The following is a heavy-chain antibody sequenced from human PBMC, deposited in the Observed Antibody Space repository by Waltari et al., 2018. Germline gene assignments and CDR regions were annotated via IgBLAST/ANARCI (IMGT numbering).Heavy chain of an antibody. CDR1: GFTVSSNY. CDR3: ARETYYDRSGYFRLGAFDI. V-gene: IGHV3-53*01. D-gene: IGHD3-22*01. Sequence: EVQLVESGGGLIQPGGSLRLSCAASGFTVSSNYMSWVRQAPGKGREWVSLIYVGGSTIYADSVKGRFTISRDDSKNTLYLQMNSLRAEDTAVYYCARETYYDRSGYFRLGAFDIWGQGTVVTVSS. J-gene: IGHJ3*02. CDR2: IYVGGST.